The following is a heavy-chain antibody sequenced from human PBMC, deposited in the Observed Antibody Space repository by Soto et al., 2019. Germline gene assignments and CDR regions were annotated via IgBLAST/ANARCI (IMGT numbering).Heavy chain of an antibody. V-gene: IGHV3-64D*06. CDR3: VKDGLALRFLARLSTGDV. D-gene: IGHD3-3*01. CDR2: ISGYGDTT. Sequence: PGGSLRLSCSASGFTFSSNAMPWVRQAPGKGLEYVSAISGYGDTTYYADSVKGRFTISRDNSKKTLYLQMNSLRPEDTAVYYCVKDGLALRFLARLSTGDVWGQGTTVTVSS. J-gene: IGHJ6*02. CDR1: GFTFSSNA.